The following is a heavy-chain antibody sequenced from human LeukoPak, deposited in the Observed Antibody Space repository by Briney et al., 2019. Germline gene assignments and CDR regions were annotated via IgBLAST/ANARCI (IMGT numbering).Heavy chain of an antibody. V-gene: IGHV1-69*13. D-gene: IGHD3-22*01. J-gene: IGHJ4*02. CDR3: ARDRVDYDSSGYYFYY. CDR1: GGTFSSYA. CDR2: IIPIFGTA. Sequence: SVKVSCKAPGGTFSSYAISWVRQAPGQGLEWMGGIIPIFGTANYAQKFQGRVTITADESTSTAYMELSSLRSEDTAVYYCARDRVDYDSSGYYFYYWGQGTLVTVSS.